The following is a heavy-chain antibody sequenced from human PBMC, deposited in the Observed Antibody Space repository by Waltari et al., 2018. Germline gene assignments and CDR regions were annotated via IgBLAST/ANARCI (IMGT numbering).Heavy chain of an antibody. Sequence: EVQLVESGGGLVQPGGSRTLSCSASGFTFNTYWMKWIRQAPGKGLEWVANINPDGSQKFYVDYVKGRFTVSRDNAQNSLYLQMNNLRAEDTAVYYCTTLARGESGDYWGQGTLVTVSS. CDR2: INPDGSQK. J-gene: IGHJ4*02. CDR1: GFTFNTYW. CDR3: TTLARGESGDY. D-gene: IGHD3-10*01. V-gene: IGHV3-7*01.